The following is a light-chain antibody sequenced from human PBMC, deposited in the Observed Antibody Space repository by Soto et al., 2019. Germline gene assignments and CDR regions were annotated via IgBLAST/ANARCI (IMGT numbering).Light chain of an antibody. CDR2: GAA. CDR3: QQYGRSA. Sequence: EIVLTQSPGTLSLSPGERATISCRASQSISSSYLAWYQQRPGQAPRLLIYGAASRATGIPDRFSGSGSGTDFTLTISRLEPEDFAVYYCQQYGRSAFGQGTKVDIK. CDR1: QSISSSY. V-gene: IGKV3-20*01. J-gene: IGKJ1*01.